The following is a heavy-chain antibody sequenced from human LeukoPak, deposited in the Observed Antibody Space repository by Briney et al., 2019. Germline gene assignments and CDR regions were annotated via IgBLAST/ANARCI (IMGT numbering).Heavy chain of an antibody. D-gene: IGHD4-17*01. CDR2: IIPILGIA. V-gene: IGHV1-69*04. CDR1: GGTFSSYA. CDR3: ASDGTTVTTRVAFDP. J-gene: IGHJ5*02. Sequence: GASVKVSCKASGGTFSSYAISGVRQAPGQGLEWMGRIIPILGIANYAQKFQGRVTITADKSTSTAYMELSSLRSEDTAVYYCASDGTTVTTRVAFDPWGQGTLVTVSS.